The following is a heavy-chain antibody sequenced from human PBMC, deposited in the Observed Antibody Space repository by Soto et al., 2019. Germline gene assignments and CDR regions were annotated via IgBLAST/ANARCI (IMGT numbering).Heavy chain of an antibody. Sequence: EVHLLESGGDLVQPWGSLRLSCTASGLTFSGYAMAWVRQAPRKGLEWVSSISGDGETTYYTDSVKGRFTISRDNSRNMVYLQMNSLRAEDTAVYYCARDGIAAPPYGMDVWGQGTTVTVSS. CDR1: GLTFSGYA. J-gene: IGHJ6*02. V-gene: IGHV3-23*01. CDR2: ISGDGETT. CDR3: ARDGIAAPPYGMDV. D-gene: IGHD6-6*01.